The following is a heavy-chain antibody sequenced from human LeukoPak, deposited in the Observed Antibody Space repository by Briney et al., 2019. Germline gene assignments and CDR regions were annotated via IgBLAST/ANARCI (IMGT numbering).Heavy chain of an antibody. Sequence: SGPTLVKLTQTLTLTCTFSGFSLSTSGVGVGWIRQPPGKALEWLALIYWDDDKRYSPSLKSRLTITKDTSKNQVVLIMTNMDPVDTATYHCAHRPPYCSGGSCGAFDIWGQGTMVTVSS. J-gene: IGHJ3*02. CDR1: GFSLSTSGVG. CDR2: IYWDDDK. CDR3: AHRPPYCSGGSCGAFDI. V-gene: IGHV2-5*02. D-gene: IGHD2-15*01.